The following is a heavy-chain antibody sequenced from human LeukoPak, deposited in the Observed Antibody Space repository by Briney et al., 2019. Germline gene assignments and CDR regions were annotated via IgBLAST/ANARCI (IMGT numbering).Heavy chain of an antibody. CDR2: IFFNGNT. CDR3: ARQDDQDDGDQNWFDP. CDR1: GGSINTGSYW. V-gene: IGHV4-39*01. Sequence: SETLSLTCSISGGSINTGSYWWGWIRQTPGKGLEFIGSIFFNGNTFYNPSLKSRVTISVDNFNDQFSLRLTSVTAADTAIYYCARQDDQDDGDQNWFDPWGQGILVTVSS. D-gene: IGHD4-17*01. J-gene: IGHJ5*02.